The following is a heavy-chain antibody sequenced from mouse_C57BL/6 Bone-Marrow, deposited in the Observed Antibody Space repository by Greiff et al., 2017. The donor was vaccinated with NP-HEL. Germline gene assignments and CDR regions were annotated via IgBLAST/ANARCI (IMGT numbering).Heavy chain of an antibody. V-gene: IGHV14-4*01. CDR2: IDPENGDT. CDR1: GFNIKDDY. D-gene: IGHD1-1*01. CDR3: TTLLYFWYFDY. J-gene: IGHJ2*01. Sequence: EVQLQQSGAELVRPGASVKLSCTASGFNIKDDYMHWVKQRPEQGLEWIGWIDPENGDTEYASKFQGKATITADTSSNTAYLQLSSLTSEDTAVYYCTTLLYFWYFDYWGQGTTLTVSS.